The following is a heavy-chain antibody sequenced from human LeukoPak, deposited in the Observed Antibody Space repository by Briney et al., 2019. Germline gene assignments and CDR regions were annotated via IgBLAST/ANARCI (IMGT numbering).Heavy chain of an antibody. CDR1: GYNFGNYG. Sequence: GASVKVSCKASGYNFGNYGITWVRQAPGQGQEWRGWISALNGNTNYAQRLRGRVTLTTDTSTSTAYMELRSLRSDDTAVYYCAREACAHCMLDFWGQGTLVTVSS. D-gene: IGHD2-21*02. CDR3: AREACAHCMLDF. J-gene: IGHJ4*02. V-gene: IGHV1-18*01. CDR2: ISALNGNT.